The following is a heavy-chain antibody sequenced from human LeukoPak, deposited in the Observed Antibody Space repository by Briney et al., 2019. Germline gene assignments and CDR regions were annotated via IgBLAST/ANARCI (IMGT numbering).Heavy chain of an antibody. J-gene: IGHJ4*02. Sequence: PGGSLRLSCAASGFTFSSYAMSLVRQAPGKGLEWVSAISGSGGSTYYADSVKGRFTISRDNSKNTLYLQMNSLRAEDTAVYYCAKGIAVAGHYYFDYWGQGTLVTVSS. D-gene: IGHD6-19*01. V-gene: IGHV3-23*01. CDR1: GFTFSSYA. CDR2: ISGSGGST. CDR3: AKGIAVAGHYYFDY.